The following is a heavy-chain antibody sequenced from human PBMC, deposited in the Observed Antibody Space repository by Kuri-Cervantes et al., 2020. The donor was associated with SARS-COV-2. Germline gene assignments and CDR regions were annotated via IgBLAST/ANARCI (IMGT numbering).Heavy chain of an antibody. D-gene: IGHD3-3*01. V-gene: IGHV4-38-2*02. CDR2: IYHSGST. CDR3: ARTKGTIFGVVNWFDP. J-gene: IGHJ5*02. Sequence: SETLSLTCTVAGYSISSGYYWGWIRQPPGKGLVWIGSIYHSGSTYYNTSLKSRVTISVDTSKNQFSLQLSSVTAADTFVYYCARTKGTIFGVVNWFDPWGQGTMVTVSS. CDR1: GYSISSGYY.